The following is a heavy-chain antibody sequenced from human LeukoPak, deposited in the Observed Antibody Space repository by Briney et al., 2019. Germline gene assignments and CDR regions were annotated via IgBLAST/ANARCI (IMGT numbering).Heavy chain of an antibody. CDR3: AKYLQPSGSPYALDF. V-gene: IGHV3-23*01. Sequence: GGSLRLSCSASGFTVSTYAVGWVHQAPVRGLEWVASIIANGNTLYAESLKGRFTVSRDISKNTVFLQINSLRAEDTAMYHCAKYLQPSGSPYALDFWGHGTMVTVSS. J-gene: IGHJ3*01. CDR2: IIANGNT. D-gene: IGHD3-3*01. CDR1: GFTVSTYA.